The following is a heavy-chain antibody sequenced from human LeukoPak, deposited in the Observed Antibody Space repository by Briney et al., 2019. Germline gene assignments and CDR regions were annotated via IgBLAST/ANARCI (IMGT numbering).Heavy chain of an antibody. Sequence: GGSLRLSCAASGFTFSSYDMHWVRQATGKGLEWVSAIGTAGDTYYPGSVKGRFAISRENAKNSLYLQMNSLRAGDTAVYYCARAGYSYGNGYYYGMDVWGQGTTVTVSS. CDR2: IGTAGDT. D-gene: IGHD5-18*01. CDR1: GFTFSSYD. V-gene: IGHV3-13*01. J-gene: IGHJ6*02. CDR3: ARAGYSYGNGYYYGMDV.